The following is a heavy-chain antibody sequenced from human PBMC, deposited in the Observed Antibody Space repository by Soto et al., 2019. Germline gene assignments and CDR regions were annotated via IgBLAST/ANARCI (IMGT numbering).Heavy chain of an antibody. CDR3: ARGQAVAGLDYYQYMDV. V-gene: IGHV4-59*08. CDR1: GGSISSYY. CDR2: LYYTGIT. Sequence: QVQLQESGPGLVKPSETLSLTCTVPGGSISSYYWSWIRQPPGKGLEWIGYLYYTGITNYNPSLKSRVTISVDTSKNQFSLKVSAVTAADTAVYYCARGQAVAGLDYYQYMDVWGKGTTVAVSS. D-gene: IGHD6-19*01. J-gene: IGHJ6*03.